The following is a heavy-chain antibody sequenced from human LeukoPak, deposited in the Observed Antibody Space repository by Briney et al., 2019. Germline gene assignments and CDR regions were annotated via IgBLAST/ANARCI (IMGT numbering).Heavy chain of an antibody. V-gene: IGHV1-18*01. J-gene: IGHJ4*02. D-gene: IGHD2-15*01. CDR2: ISGYNGNT. Sequence: GASVKFSCKASGYTFTSYGINWVRQAPGQGLEWMGWISGYNGNTNYAQNLQGRVTMTTDKSKSTAYMELRSLRFDDTAVYCCARVGGTLPDCSGGICPIDYWGQGTLVTVSS. CDR1: GYTFTSYG. CDR3: ARVGGTLPDCSGGICPIDY.